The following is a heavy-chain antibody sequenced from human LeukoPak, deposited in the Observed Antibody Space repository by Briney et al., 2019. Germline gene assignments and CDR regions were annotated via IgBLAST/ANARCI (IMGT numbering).Heavy chain of an antibody. D-gene: IGHD4-23*01. CDR1: GFTFSGSA. Sequence: GGSLRLSCAASGFTFSGSAMHWVRQASGKGLEWVGGIRSKANSYATAYAASVKGRFTISRDDSKNTAYLQMNSLKTEDTAVYYCTRSTTVVTLFDYWGQGTLVTVSS. J-gene: IGHJ4*02. CDR3: TRSTTVVTLFDY. V-gene: IGHV3-73*01. CDR2: IRSKANSYAT.